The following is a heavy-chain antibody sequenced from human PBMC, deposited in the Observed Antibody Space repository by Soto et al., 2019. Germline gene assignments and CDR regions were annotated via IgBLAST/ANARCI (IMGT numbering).Heavy chain of an antibody. V-gene: IGHV1-18*01. J-gene: IGHJ6*02. CDR3: ARVGPPYSSSWYSSPLKQPYYYYGMDV. D-gene: IGHD6-13*01. CDR1: GYTFTSYV. Sequence: GASVKVSCKASGYTFTSYVISWVRQAPGKGLAWMGWISAYNGNTNYAQKLQGTVTMTTDTSTSTAYMELRSLRSDDTAVDYCARVGPPYSSSWYSSPLKQPYYYYGMDVWGQGATVTVAS. CDR2: ISAYNGNT.